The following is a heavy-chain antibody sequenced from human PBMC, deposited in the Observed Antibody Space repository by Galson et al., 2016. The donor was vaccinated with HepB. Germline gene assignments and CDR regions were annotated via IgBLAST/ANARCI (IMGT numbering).Heavy chain of an antibody. J-gene: IGHJ2*01. D-gene: IGHD1-14*01. CDR2: ISYSGTS. Sequence: SETLSLTCTVSGGSISSTTYYWVLIRQPPGKGLEWIGTISYSGTSYYTSSLKSRLTMSLDTSKNQFSLRLKSVTAADTAVYYCARHPNRSRRYLDLWGRGTLVTVSS. CDR3: ARHPNRSRRYLDL. V-gene: IGHV4-39*01. CDR1: GGSISSTTYY.